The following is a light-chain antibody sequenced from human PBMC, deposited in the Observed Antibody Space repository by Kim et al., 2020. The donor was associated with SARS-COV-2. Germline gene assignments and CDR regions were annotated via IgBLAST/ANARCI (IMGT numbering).Light chain of an antibody. J-gene: IGLJ3*02. CDR1: SSNIGAGYD. CDR3: QSYDSSLSGWV. V-gene: IGLV1-40*01. Sequence: QSVTSSCTVSSSNIGAGYDVHWYQQLPGTAPKLLIYRHSNRPSGVPDRFSGSKSGTSASLAITGLQAEDEADYYCQSYDSSLSGWVFGGGTQLTVL. CDR2: RHS.